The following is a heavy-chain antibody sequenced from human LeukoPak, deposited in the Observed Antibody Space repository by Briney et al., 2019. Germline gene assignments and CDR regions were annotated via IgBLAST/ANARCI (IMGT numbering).Heavy chain of an antibody. CDR3: ATYRQVLLPFES. J-gene: IGHJ4*02. CDR2: IFPSGGEI. V-gene: IGHV3-23*01. CDR1: GFTFSTFA. Sequence: GGSLRLSCAASGFTFSTFAMIWVRQPPGKGLEWVSSIFPSGGEIHYADSVRGRFTISGDNSKSTLSLQMNSPRAEDTAIYYCATYRQVLLPFESWGQGTLVTVSS. D-gene: IGHD2-8*02.